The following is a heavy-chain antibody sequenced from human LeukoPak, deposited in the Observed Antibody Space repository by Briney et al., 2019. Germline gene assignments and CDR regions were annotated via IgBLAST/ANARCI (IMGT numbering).Heavy chain of an antibody. CDR3: AKDGYRNYYGSGSPLS. CDR2: INPGGSSI. V-gene: IGHV3-74*01. Sequence: QPGRSLRLSCAASGFTFSSYWMHWVRQVPGKGLVWVARINPGGSSITYADSVKGRFTISRDNSKNTLYLQMNSLRAEDTAVYYCAKDGYRNYYGSGSPLSWGQGTLVTVSS. J-gene: IGHJ4*02. CDR1: GFTFSSYW. D-gene: IGHD3-10*01.